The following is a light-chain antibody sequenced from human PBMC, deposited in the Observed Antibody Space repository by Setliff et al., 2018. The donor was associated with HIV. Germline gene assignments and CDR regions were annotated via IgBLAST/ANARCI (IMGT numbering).Light chain of an antibody. CDR1: QSVDVW. CDR2: AAS. CDR3: LQNNSYPRT. Sequence: DIQMTQSPSTLSASVGDRVAITCRASQSVDVWLAWYQQKPGKAPKRLIHAASTLQSGVPSRFSGSGSGTEFLLTISSLQPEDFATYYCLQNNSYPRTFGQGTKVDIK. J-gene: IGKJ1*01. V-gene: IGKV1-5*01.